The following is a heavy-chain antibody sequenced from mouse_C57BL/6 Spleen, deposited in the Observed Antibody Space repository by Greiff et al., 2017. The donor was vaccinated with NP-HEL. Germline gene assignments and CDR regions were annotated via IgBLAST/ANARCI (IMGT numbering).Heavy chain of an antibody. V-gene: IGHV1-80*01. Sequence: VKLVESGAELVKPGASVKISCKASGYAFSSYWMNWVKQRPGKGLEWIGQIYPGDGDTNYNGKFKGKATLTADKSSSTAYMQLSSLTSEDSAVYFCARRVAPGGYFDVWGTGTTVTVSS. D-gene: IGHD1-1*02. CDR1: GYAFSSYW. J-gene: IGHJ1*03. CDR3: ARRVAPGGYFDV. CDR2: IYPGDGDT.